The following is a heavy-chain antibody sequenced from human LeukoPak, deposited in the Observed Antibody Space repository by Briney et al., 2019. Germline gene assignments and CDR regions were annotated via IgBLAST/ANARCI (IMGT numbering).Heavy chain of an antibody. V-gene: IGHV1-69*04. CDR2: IIPILGIA. CDR3: ARYSSGWYDEGYYFDY. D-gene: IGHD6-19*01. Sequence: RASVKVSCKASGGTFSSYAISWVRQAPGQGLEWMGRIIPILGIANYAQKFQGRVTITADKSTSTAYMELSSLRSEDTAVYYCARYSSGWYDEGYYFDYWGQGTLVTVSS. J-gene: IGHJ4*02. CDR1: GGTFSSYA.